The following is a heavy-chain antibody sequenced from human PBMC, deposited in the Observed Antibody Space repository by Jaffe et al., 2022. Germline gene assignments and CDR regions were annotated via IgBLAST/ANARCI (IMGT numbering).Heavy chain of an antibody. CDR2: IRYDGSNK. CDR1: GFTFSSYG. J-gene: IGHJ5*02. CDR3: AKATGLYGSGRHWFDP. V-gene: IGHV3-30*02. Sequence: QVQLVESGGGVVQPGGSLRLSCAASGFTFSSYGMHWVRQAPGKGLEWVAFIRYDGSNKYYADSVKGRFTISRDNSKNTLYLQMNSLRAEDTAVYYCAKATGLYGSGRHWFDPWGQGTLVTVSS. D-gene: IGHD3-10*01.